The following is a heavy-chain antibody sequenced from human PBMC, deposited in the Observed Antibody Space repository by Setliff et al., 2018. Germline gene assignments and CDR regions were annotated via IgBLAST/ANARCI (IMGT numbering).Heavy chain of an antibody. CDR1: GGSFSDYY. D-gene: IGHD3-3*01. CDR3: ARMSGFQYMDV. CDR2: INHSGST. J-gene: IGHJ6*03. V-gene: IGHV4-34*01. Sequence: SETLSLTCGASGGSFSDYYWTWIRQTPGKGLEWIGEINHSGSTKCNPSLKSRVTISLDTSKNQFSLSLSSVTAADTAVYYCARMSGFQYMDVWGKGTTVTVSS.